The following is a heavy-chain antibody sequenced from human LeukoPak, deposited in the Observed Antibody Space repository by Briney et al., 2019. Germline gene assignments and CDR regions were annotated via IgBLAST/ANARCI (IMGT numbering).Heavy chain of an antibody. CDR2: VSGSSGST. CDR1: GFTFSSYA. J-gene: IGHJ4*02. D-gene: IGHD4-11*01. Sequence: PGGSLRLSCAASGFTFSSYAMSWVRQAPGKGLEWVSGVSGSSGSTYYADSVKGRFTISRDNSKNTLYLQMNSLRAEDTAVYYCAKDPRTLTVTSFDYWGQGTLVTVSS. V-gene: IGHV3-23*01. CDR3: AKDPRTLTVTSFDY.